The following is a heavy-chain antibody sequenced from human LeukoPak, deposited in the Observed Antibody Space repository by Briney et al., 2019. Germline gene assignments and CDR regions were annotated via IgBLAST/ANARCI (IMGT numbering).Heavy chain of an antibody. CDR2: IYYSGST. Sequence: SETLSLTCTVSGGSISSGGYYWSWIRQHPGKGREWIGYIYYSGSTYYNPSLKSRVTISVDRSKNQFSLKLSSVTAADTAVYYCARGGDPNWFDPWGQGTLVTVSS. D-gene: IGHD2-21*02. J-gene: IGHJ5*02. CDR1: GGSISSGGYY. CDR3: ARGGDPNWFDP. V-gene: IGHV4-31*03.